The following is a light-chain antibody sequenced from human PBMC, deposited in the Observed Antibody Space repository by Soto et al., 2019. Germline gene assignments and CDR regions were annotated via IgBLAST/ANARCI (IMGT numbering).Light chain of an antibody. CDR3: QHYYTVPVT. CDR1: QSVLSSSNNKNY. CDR2: WAS. Sequence: DIVMTQSPDSLAVSLGERATINCKSSQSVLSSSNNKNYLAWYQQKPGQPPKLLIYWASTRQSGVPDRFSGSRSGTDFTLTISSLQAEDVAVYYCQHYYTVPVTFGGGTKVEIK. V-gene: IGKV4-1*01. J-gene: IGKJ4*01.